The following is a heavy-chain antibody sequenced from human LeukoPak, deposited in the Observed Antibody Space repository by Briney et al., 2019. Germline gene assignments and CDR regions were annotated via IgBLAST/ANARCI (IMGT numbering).Heavy chain of an antibody. D-gene: IGHD5-18*01. Sequence: ASVKVSCKASGYIFISYAMHWVRQAPGQRLEWMGWINAGNGNTKYSQKFQGRVTITRDTSATTVYMELSSLRSEDTAVYYCARHRPRHGDTADYWGQGTLVTVSS. CDR3: ARHRPRHGDTADY. CDR1: GYIFISYA. J-gene: IGHJ4*02. CDR2: INAGNGNT. V-gene: IGHV1-3*01.